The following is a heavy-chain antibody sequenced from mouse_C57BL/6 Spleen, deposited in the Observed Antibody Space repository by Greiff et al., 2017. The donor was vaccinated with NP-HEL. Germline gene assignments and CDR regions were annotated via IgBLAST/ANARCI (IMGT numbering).Heavy chain of an antibody. CDR1: GYTFTSYW. CDR3: ARERGTTALDY. D-gene: IGHD1-2*01. V-gene: IGHV1-61*01. CDR2: IYPSDSET. J-gene: IGHJ2*01. Sequence: QVQLQQPGAELVRPGSPVKLSCKASGYTFTSYWMDWVKQRPGQGLEWIGNIYPSDSETHYNQKFKDKATLTVDKSSSTAYMQLSSLTSEDSAVYYCARERGTTALDYWGQGTTLTV.